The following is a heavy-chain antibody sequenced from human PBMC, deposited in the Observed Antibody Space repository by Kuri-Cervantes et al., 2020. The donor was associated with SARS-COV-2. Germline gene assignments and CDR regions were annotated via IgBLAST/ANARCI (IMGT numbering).Heavy chain of an antibody. CDR3: ARDPAYYDSSGYYYRAFDI. CDR1: GGSISSYY. CDR2: IYYSGST. D-gene: IGHD3-22*01. Sequence: SETLSLTCTVSGGSISSYYWSWIRQPPGKGLEWIGYIYYSGSTNYNPSLKSRVTISVDTSKNQFSLKLSSVTAADTAVYYCARDPAYYDSSGYYYRAFDIWGQGTMVTVSS. J-gene: IGHJ3*02. V-gene: IGHV4-59*01.